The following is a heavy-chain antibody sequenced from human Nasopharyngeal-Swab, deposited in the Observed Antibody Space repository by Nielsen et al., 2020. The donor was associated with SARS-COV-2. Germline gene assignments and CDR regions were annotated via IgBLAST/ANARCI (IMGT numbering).Heavy chain of an antibody. CDR3: STDGMVRVS. D-gene: IGHD3-10*01. CDR2: IKSKTDGGTT. Sequence: GRQAPGKGLEWGGRIKSKTDGGTTDYAAPVKGRFTISRDDSKNTLYLQMNSLKTEDTAVYYCSTDGMVRVSWGQGTLVTVSS. J-gene: IGHJ5*02. V-gene: IGHV3-15*01.